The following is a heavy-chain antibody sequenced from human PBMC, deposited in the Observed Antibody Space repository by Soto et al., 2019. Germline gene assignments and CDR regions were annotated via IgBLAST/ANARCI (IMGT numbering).Heavy chain of an antibody. CDR1: GGNCIGYG. Sequence: SVPICVTCSVDGGNCIGYGWSWIRQKTGKGLEWIGEINHSGSTNYNPSLKSRVTISVDTSKNQFSLRLSYVTAADTAVYYCARGGNYYGSGSYLAWYYYYMDVWGKGTTVTVSS. CDR2: INHSGST. D-gene: IGHD3-10*01. CDR3: ARGGNYYGSGSYLAWYYYYMDV. J-gene: IGHJ6*03. V-gene: IGHV4-34*01.